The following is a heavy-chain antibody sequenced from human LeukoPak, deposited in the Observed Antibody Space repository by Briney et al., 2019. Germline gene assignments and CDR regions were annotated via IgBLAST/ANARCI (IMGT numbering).Heavy chain of an antibody. CDR1: GASVSSGSYY. CDR3: ARGGNAWSPYFGH. D-gene: IGHD2-2*01. CDR2: VYYDGGT. V-gene: IGHV4-61*01. Sequence: PSETLSLTCIVSGASVSSGSYYWGWIRQPPGKGLEYIGYVYYDGGTNYNPSLKSRVTISIETSKNQFSLRLNSVTTADTAVYYCARGGNAWSPYFGHWGQGTLVAVSP. J-gene: IGHJ4*02.